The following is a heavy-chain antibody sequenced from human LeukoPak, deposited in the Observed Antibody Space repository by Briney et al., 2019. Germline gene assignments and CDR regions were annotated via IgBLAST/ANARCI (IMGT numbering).Heavy chain of an antibody. Sequence: PSETLSLTCTVSGGSISSSSYYWGWIRQPPGKGLEWIGSISYSGSTYYNPSLKSRVTISVDTSKNQFSLKLSSVTAADTAVYYCARRGRQWELLPHYFDYWGQGTLVTVSS. D-gene: IGHD1-26*01. CDR3: ARRGRQWELLPHYFDY. CDR1: GGSISSSSYY. J-gene: IGHJ4*02. CDR2: ISYSGST. V-gene: IGHV4-39*07.